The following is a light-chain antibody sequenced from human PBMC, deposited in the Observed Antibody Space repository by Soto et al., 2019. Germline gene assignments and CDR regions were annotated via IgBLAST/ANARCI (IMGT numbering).Light chain of an antibody. J-gene: IGKJ2*01. Sequence: DIVMTQSPDSLTVSLGERATINCKSSQSVLYGGNDKSYLSWYQQKSGQPPKLLIYWASTRESGVPDRFSGSGYGTEFTLTINNLQAEDVAFYYCQQVRSPPLTFGQGTKLQI. CDR3: QQVRSPPLT. CDR2: WAS. V-gene: IGKV4-1*01. CDR1: QSVLYGGNDKSY.